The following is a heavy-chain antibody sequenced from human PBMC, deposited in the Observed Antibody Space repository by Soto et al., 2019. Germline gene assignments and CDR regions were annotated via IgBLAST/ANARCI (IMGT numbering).Heavy chain of an antibody. V-gene: IGHV1-18*01. CDR3: ARDLSKLRLRSLSPFFDY. Sequence: QVQLVQSGAEVKKPGASVKVSCKASGYTFTSYGISWVRQAPGQGLEWMGWISAYNGNTNYAQKLQGRVTMTTDTSTNTAYMELRSLRSDDTAVYYCARDLSKLRLRSLSPFFDYWGQGTLVTVSS. J-gene: IGHJ4*02. CDR1: GYTFTSYG. CDR2: ISAYNGNT. D-gene: IGHD4-17*01.